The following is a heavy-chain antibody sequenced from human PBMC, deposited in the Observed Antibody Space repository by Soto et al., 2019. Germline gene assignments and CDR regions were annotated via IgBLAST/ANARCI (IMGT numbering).Heavy chain of an antibody. CDR3: ARDADYYDSSGCFDY. V-gene: IGHV1-18*04. J-gene: IGHJ4*02. CDR1: GYTFTSYG. Sequence: ASVKVSCKASGYTFTSYGISWVRQAPGQRLEWMGWISAYNGNTNYAQKLQGRVTMTTDTSTSTAYMELRRLRSDDTAVYYCARDADYYDSSGCFDYWGQGTLVTVSS. D-gene: IGHD3-22*01. CDR2: ISAYNGNT.